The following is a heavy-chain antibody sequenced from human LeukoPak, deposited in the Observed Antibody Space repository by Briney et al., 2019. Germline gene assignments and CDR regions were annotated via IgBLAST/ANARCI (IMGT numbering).Heavy chain of an antibody. J-gene: IGHJ4*02. CDR3: AKFAQRYCSGGSCHPFDY. Sequence: GGSLRLSCAASGFTFSSYNMKWVRQAPGKGLEWVLYISSSSRTIYYADSVKGRFTISRDNSKNTLHLRMNSLRAEDTAAYYCAKFAQRYCSGGSCHPFDYWGQGTLVTVSS. CDR1: GFTFSSYN. CDR2: ISSSSRTI. D-gene: IGHD2-15*01. V-gene: IGHV3-48*01.